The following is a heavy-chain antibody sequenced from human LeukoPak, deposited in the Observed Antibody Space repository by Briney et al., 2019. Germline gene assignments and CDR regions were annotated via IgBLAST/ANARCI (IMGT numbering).Heavy chain of an antibody. CDR1: GGSFSGYY. CDR2: INHSGST. D-gene: IGHD5-18*01. V-gene: IGHV4-34*01. Sequence: PSETLSLTCAVYGGSFSGYYWSWIRQPPGKGLEWIGEINHSGSTNYNPSLKSRVTISVDTSKNQFSLKLSSVTAADTAVYYCARLKYSYGYFDYWGQGTLVTVSS. CDR3: ARLKYSYGYFDY. J-gene: IGHJ4*02.